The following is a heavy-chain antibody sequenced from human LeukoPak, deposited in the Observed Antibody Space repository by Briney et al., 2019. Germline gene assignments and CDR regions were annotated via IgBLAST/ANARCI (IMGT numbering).Heavy chain of an antibody. D-gene: IGHD2-21*02. J-gene: IGHJ3*02. CDR2: IKSKTDGGTT. CDR3: TQSLDFYDAFDI. Sequence: TGGSLRLSCAASGFTFSNAWMSWVRQAPGKGLEWVGRIKSKTDGGTTDYAAPVKGRFTISRDDSKNTLYLQMNSLKTEDTAVYYCTQSLDFYDAFDIWGQGTMVTVSS. V-gene: IGHV3-15*01. CDR1: GFTFSNAW.